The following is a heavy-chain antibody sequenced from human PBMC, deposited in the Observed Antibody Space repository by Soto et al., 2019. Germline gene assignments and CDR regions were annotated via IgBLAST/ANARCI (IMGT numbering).Heavy chain of an antibody. CDR2: ISGSGGST. D-gene: IGHD3-3*01. CDR3: AKGPALRFLEGVLYYFDY. Sequence: GGSLRLSCAASGFTFSSYAMSWVRQAPGKGLEWVSAISGSGGSTYYADSVKGRFTISRDNSKNTLYLQMNSLRAEDTAVYYCAKGPALRFLEGVLYYFDYWGQGTLVTVSS. V-gene: IGHV3-23*01. CDR1: GFTFSSYA. J-gene: IGHJ4*02.